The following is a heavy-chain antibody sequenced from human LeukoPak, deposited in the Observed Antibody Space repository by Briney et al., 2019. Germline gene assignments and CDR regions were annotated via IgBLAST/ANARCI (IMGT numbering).Heavy chain of an antibody. CDR3: AKDRDSSGYLFVD. J-gene: IGHJ4*02. Sequence: GGSLRLSCAASGFTFSSYAMSWVRQAPGKGLEWVSAISGSGGSTYYADSVKGRFTISRDNSKNTLYLQMNSLRAEDTAVHYCAKDRDSSGYLFVDWGQGTLVTVSS. CDR1: GFTFSSYA. D-gene: IGHD3-22*01. V-gene: IGHV3-23*01. CDR2: ISGSGGST.